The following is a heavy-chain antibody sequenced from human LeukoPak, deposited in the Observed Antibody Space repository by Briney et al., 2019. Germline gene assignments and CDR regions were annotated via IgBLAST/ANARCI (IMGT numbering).Heavy chain of an antibody. Sequence: PGTSLILSCATSGFTFRTFGVHWVRQAPGKGLGWVSVFFSGGGTYYGDSVKRRFTISRDNPKNTLYLQMNSLRAEDTAVYYCARDVKRGSTTGTPLSVYGMDVWGQGTTVTVSS. CDR3: ARDVKRGSTTGTPLSVYGMDV. CDR2: FFSGGGT. V-gene: IGHV3-53*01. J-gene: IGHJ6*02. D-gene: IGHD1-1*01. CDR1: GFTFRTFG.